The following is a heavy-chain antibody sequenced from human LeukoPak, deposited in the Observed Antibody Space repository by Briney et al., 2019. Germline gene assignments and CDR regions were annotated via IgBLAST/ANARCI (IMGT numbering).Heavy chain of an antibody. CDR1: GYTFTSYG. V-gene: IGHV1-18*01. CDR3: ARDRRARWLQPFDY. D-gene: IGHD5-24*01. J-gene: IGHJ4*02. CDR2: ISAYNGNT. Sequence: ASVKVSCKASGYTFTSYGISWVRQAPGRGLEWMGWISAYNGNTNYAQKLQGRVTMTTDTSTSTAYMELRSLRSDDTAVYYCARDRRARWLQPFDYWGQGTLVTVSS.